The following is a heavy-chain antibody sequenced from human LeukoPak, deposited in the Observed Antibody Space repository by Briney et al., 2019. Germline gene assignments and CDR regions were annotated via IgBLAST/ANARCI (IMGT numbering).Heavy chain of an antibody. CDR3: TGSSPGPNAFDI. Sequence: GGSLRLSCAASGFTFSNYWMHWVRQAPGKGLVWVSRIGSYTTYADAVKGRFTISRDNAKNTVHLQMNSLRAEDTAVYYCTGSSPGPNAFDIWGQGTMVTVSS. V-gene: IGHV3-74*01. CDR1: GFTFSNYW. D-gene: IGHD3-10*01. CDR2: IGSYT. J-gene: IGHJ3*02.